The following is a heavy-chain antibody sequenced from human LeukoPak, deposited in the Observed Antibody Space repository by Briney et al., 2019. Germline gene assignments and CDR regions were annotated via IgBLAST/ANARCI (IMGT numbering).Heavy chain of an antibody. D-gene: IGHD1-1*01. CDR1: GLTFSSYA. J-gene: IGHJ4*02. Sequence: PGGSLGLSCAASGLTFSSYAMSWVRQAPGKGLEWVSGISGSGGSTYYADSVKGRFTISRDNSKNTLYMQMNSLRAEDTAVHYCVGGGSAVLDYWGQGTLVTVSS. CDR3: VGGGSAVLDY. V-gene: IGHV3-23*01. CDR2: ISGSGGST.